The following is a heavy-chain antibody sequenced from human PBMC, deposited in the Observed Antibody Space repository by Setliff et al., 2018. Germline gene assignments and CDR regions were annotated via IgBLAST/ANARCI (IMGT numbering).Heavy chain of an antibody. CDR2: INPSGGST. V-gene: IGHV1-46*01. CDR1: GYTFTSYY. CDR3: ARAPYYYDSSGYNDN. Sequence: ASVKVSCKASGYTFTSYYMHWVRQAPGQGLEWMGIINPSGGSTSYAQKFQGRVTITTDESTSTAYMELSSLRSEDTAVYYCARAPYYYDSSGYNDNWGQGTLVTVSS. J-gene: IGHJ4*02. D-gene: IGHD3-22*01.